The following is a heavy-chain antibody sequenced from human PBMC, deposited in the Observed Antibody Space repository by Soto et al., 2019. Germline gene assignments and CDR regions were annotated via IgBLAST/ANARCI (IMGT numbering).Heavy chain of an antibody. J-gene: IGHJ6*02. CDR1: GFTFSSYG. CDR2: ISYDGSNK. Sequence: QVQLVESGGGVVQPGRSLRLSCADSGFTFSSYGMHCVRQAPGKGLEWVAVISYDGSNKYYADSVKGRFTISRDNSKNTLYLQMNSLRAEDTAVYYCAKDVVVGATTGLGDYYYYYGMDVWGQGTTVTVSS. D-gene: IGHD1-26*01. CDR3: AKDVVVGATTGLGDYYYYYGMDV. V-gene: IGHV3-30*18.